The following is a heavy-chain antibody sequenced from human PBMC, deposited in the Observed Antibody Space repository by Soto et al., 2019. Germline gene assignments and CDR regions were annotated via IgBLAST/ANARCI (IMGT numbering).Heavy chain of an antibody. CDR1: GGSISSGDYY. J-gene: IGHJ5*02. D-gene: IGHD4-4*01. CDR3: ARADDYTTPFDP. V-gene: IGHV4-30-4*01. Sequence: SETLSLTCTVSGGSISSGDYYWSWIRQPPGKGLEWIGYIYCSGSTYYNPSLKSQATISVDTSKNQFSLKLSSVTAADTAVYYCARADDYTTPFDPSGQGTLVTGSS. CDR2: IYCSGST.